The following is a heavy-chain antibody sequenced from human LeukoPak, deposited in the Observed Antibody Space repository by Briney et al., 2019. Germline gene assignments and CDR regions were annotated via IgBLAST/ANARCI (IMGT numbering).Heavy chain of an antibody. CDR3: ARGIVGATGYFDY. CDR1: GFTFSTYS. D-gene: IGHD1-26*01. V-gene: IGHV3-48*01. CDR2: ISSSSSTI. J-gene: IGHJ4*02. Sequence: GGSPRLSCAASGFTFSTYSMTWVRQAPGKGLEWVSYISSSSSTIYYADSVKGRFTISRDNAKNSLYLQMNSLRAEDTAVYYCARGIVGATGYFDYWGQGTLVTVSS.